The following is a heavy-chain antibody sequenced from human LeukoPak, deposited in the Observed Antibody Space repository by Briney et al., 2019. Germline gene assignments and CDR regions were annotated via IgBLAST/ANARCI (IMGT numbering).Heavy chain of an antibody. D-gene: IGHD3-9*01. CDR3: ARASDILTGYYRDYFFDY. Sequence: SETLSLTCAVSGYSISSGYYRGWIRQPPGKGLEWIGSIYHSGSTYYNPSLKSRVTISVDTSKKQCSLKLSSVTAADTAVYFCARASDILTGYYRDYFFDYWGQGTLVTASS. CDR1: GYSISSGYY. V-gene: IGHV4-38-2*01. CDR2: IYHSGST. J-gene: IGHJ4*02.